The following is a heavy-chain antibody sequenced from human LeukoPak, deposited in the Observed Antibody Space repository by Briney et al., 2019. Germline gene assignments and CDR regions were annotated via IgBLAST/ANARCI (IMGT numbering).Heavy chain of an antibody. CDR3: ARQVELAFRVWFDP. D-gene: IGHD1-1*01. V-gene: IGHV4-38-2*02. CDR1: GFSISSGYY. J-gene: IGHJ5*02. CDR2: IYHSGST. Sequence: SETLSLTCTVSGFSISSGYYWGWIRQPPGKGLEWIGSIYHSGSTYYNPSLKSRVTISVDTSKNQFSLKLSSVTAADTAVYYCARQVELAFRVWFDPWGQGTLVTVSS.